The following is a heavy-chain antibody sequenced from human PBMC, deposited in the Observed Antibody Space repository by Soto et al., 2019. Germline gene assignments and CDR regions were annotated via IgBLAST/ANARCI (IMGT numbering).Heavy chain of an antibody. D-gene: IGHD6-13*01. V-gene: IGHV4-59*08. J-gene: IGHJ3*02. CDR2: IDYSGGT. CDR3: ARPTAAPTDGSWAFDI. Sequence: SETLSLTCTVSGASISSYYWSWIRQPPGKGLEWIGYIDYSGGTNYNPSLKSRVTISVDTSKNQFSLKLTSVTAADTAVYYCARPTAAPTDGSWAFDIWGQGTVVTVSS. CDR1: GASISSYY.